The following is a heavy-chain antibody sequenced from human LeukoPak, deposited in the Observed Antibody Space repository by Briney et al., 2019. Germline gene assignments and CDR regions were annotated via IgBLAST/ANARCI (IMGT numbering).Heavy chain of an antibody. J-gene: IGHJ6*02. CDR2: INHSGST. D-gene: IGHD6-13*01. CDR3: ARGRIAAAGTRRRNYYYGMDV. CDR1: GGSFSGYY. Sequence: TSETLSLTCAVYGGSFSGYYWSWIRQPPGKGLEWIGEINHSGSTNYNPSLKSRVTISVDTSKNQFSLKLSSVTAADTAVYYCARGRIAAAGTRRRNYYYGMDVWGQGTTVTVSS. V-gene: IGHV4-34*01.